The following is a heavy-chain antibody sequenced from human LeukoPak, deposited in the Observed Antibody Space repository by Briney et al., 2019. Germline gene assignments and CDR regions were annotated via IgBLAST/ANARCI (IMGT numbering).Heavy chain of an antibody. Sequence: GSLRLSCAASGFTFSSFGMYWVRQAPGKGLEWIGEINHSGSTNYNPSLKSRVTISVDTSKNQFSLKLSSVTAADTAVYYCARDSSGYYPDFWGQGTLVTVSS. D-gene: IGHD3-22*01. CDR2: INHSGST. V-gene: IGHV4-34*08. CDR1: GFTFSSFG. CDR3: ARDSSGYYPDF. J-gene: IGHJ4*02.